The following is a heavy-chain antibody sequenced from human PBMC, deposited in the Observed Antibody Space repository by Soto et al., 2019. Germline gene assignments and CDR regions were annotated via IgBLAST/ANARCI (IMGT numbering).Heavy chain of an antibody. J-gene: IGHJ4*02. D-gene: IGHD3-22*01. Sequence: GGSLRLSCAASGFTFSYYALHWVRRAPGKGLEWVSSISGIRDYIRYADSVKGRFTISRDNAKTSLYLQMNSLTAEDTAVYYCAREGVHNYNEYYFDYWGQGTLVTVS. V-gene: IGHV3-21*06. CDR1: GFTFSYYA. CDR3: AREGVHNYNEYYFDY. CDR2: ISGIRDYI.